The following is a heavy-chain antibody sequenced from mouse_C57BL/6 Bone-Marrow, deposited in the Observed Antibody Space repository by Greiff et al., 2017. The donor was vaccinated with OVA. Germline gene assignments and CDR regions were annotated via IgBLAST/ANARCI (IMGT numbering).Heavy chain of an antibody. CDR2: IDPNSGGT. J-gene: IGHJ2*01. V-gene: IGHV1-72*01. Sequence: QVQLKQPGAELVKPGASVKLSCKASGYTFTSYWMHWVKQRPGRGLEWIGRIDPNSGGTKYNEKFKSKATLTVDKPSSTAYMQLSSLTSEDSAVYYCARVEYYGSSLDYWGQGTTLTVSS. CDR1: GYTFTSYW. D-gene: IGHD1-1*01. CDR3: ARVEYYGSSLDY.